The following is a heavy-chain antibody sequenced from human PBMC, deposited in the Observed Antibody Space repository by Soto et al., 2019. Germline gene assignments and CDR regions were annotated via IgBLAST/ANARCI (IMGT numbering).Heavy chain of an antibody. V-gene: IGHV1-3*01. CDR3: AKKYISNWPSFDS. CDR1: GYTFTNYA. J-gene: IGHJ4*02. Sequence: ASVKVSCKASGYTFTNYAIHWVRQAPGQRLEWMGWINAGNGNTKYSQKFQDRVTITRDTSASTVYMALSSLRFEDTAVYYCAKKYISNWPSFDSWGQGTLVTFSS. CDR2: INAGNGNT. D-gene: IGHD6-13*01.